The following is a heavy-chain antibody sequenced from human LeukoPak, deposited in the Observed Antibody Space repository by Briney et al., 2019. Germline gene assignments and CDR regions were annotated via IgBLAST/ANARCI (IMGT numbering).Heavy chain of an antibody. J-gene: IGHJ5*02. CDR3: ATLMYSSSWKWFDP. CDR1: GGSFSGYY. V-gene: IGHV4-34*01. D-gene: IGHD6-13*01. CDR2: INRSGST. Sequence: SETLSLTCAVYGGSFSGYYWSWIRQPPGKGLEWIGEINRSGSTNYNPSLKSRVTISVDTSKNQFSLKLSSVTAADTAVYYCATLMYSSSWKWFDPWGQGTLVTVSS.